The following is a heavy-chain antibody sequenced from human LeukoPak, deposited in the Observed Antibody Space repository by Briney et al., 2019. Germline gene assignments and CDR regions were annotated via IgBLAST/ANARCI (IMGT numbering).Heavy chain of an antibody. D-gene: IGHD6-13*01. J-gene: IGHJ4*02. V-gene: IGHV3-66*01. CDR1: GFTVSSNY. Sequence: GGSLRLSCAASGFTVSSNYMTWVRQSPGKGLEWVSVIYSYGTTYYADSVKGRFTISRDNSKNTVFLQMNSLRVEDTAVYYCARESAPGYIDYWGQGTLVTVSS. CDR3: ARESAPGYIDY. CDR2: IYSYGTT.